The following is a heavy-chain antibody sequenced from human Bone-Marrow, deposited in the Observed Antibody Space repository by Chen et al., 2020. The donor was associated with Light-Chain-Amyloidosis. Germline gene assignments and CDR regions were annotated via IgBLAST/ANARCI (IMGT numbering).Heavy chain of an antibody. J-gene: IGHJ2*01. V-gene: IGHV4-34*01. CDR2: INHSGST. CDR1: GGSFSGYY. D-gene: IGHD3-10*01. CDR3: ARGRGPPKVWYFDL. Sequence: QVQLQQWGAGLLKPSETLSLTCAVYGGSFSGYYWSWIRQPPGKGLEWIGEINHSGSTNYNPSLKSRVTISVDTSKNQFSLKLSSVTAADTAVYYCARGRGPPKVWYFDLWGRGTLVTVSS.